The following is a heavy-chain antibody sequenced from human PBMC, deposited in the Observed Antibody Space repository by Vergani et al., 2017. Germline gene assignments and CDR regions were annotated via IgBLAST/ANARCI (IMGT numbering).Heavy chain of an antibody. J-gene: IGHJ4*02. Sequence: EVQLVESGGGLVQPGGSLRLSCAASGFTFSSYEMNWVRQAPGKGLEWVSYISSSGSTIYYADSVKGRFTISRDNSKNTLYLQMNSLRAEDTAVYYCARDFGNEVGATVTGDYWGQGTLVTVSS. CDR2: ISSSGSTI. D-gene: IGHD1-26*01. CDR1: GFTFSSYE. V-gene: IGHV3-48*03. CDR3: ARDFGNEVGATVTGDY.